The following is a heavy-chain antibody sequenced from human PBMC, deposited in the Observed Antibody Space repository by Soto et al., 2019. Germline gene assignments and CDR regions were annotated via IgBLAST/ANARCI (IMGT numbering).Heavy chain of an antibody. Sequence: QVQLVESGGGVVQPGRSLRLSCAASGFTFSSYAMHWVRQAPGKGLEWVAVISYDGSNKYYADSVKGRFTISRDNSKNTLYRQMNSLRAEDTAVYYCARTYYDFWSGSHPSIGLARYGMDVWGQGTTVTVSS. V-gene: IGHV3-30-3*01. CDR1: GFTFSSYA. J-gene: IGHJ6*02. CDR2: ISYDGSNK. CDR3: ARTYYDFWSGSHPSIGLARYGMDV. D-gene: IGHD3-3*01.